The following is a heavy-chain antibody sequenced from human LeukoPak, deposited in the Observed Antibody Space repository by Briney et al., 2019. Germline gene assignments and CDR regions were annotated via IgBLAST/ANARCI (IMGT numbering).Heavy chain of an antibody. V-gene: IGHV1-8*01. J-gene: IGHJ4*02. CDR1: GYTFTSYD. CDR2: MNPNSGNT. Sequence: GASVKVSCKASGYTFTSYDINWVRQATGQGLEWMGWMNPNSGNTGYAQKFQGRVTMTRNTSISTAYMELSSLRSEDTAVYYCARVKIAAAGEVDYWGQGTLVTVSS. CDR3: ARVKIAAAGEVDY. D-gene: IGHD6-13*01.